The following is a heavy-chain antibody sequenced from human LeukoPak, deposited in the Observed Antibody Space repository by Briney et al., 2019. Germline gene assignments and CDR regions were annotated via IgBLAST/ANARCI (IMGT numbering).Heavy chain of an antibody. D-gene: IGHD2-2*02. CDR3: ARSYCSSNSRYRSLDY. Sequence: SETLSLTCTVSGGSISSYYWSWIRQPPGKGLEWIGYIYYSGITYYNPSLKSRVTISVDTSKNQFSLKLSSVTAADTAVYYCARSYCSSNSRYRSLDYWGQGTLVTVSS. CDR2: IYYSGIT. CDR1: GGSISSYY. J-gene: IGHJ4*02. V-gene: IGHV4-59*08.